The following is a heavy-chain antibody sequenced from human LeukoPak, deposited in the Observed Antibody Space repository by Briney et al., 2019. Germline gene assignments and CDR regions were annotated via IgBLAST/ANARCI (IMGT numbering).Heavy chain of an antibody. CDR2: IRSKDNSYTT. J-gene: IGHJ6*04. CDR3: TRCSWNYYYYGMDV. V-gene: IGHV3-73*01. Sequence: PGGSLRLSCAASGFTFSSYAMHWVRQASGKGLEWVGRIRSKDNSYTTEYAASVKGRFTISRDDSKNTAYLQMNSLKTEDTAVYYCTRCSWNYYYYGMDVWGKGTTVTVSS. D-gene: IGHD6-13*01. CDR1: GFTFSSYA.